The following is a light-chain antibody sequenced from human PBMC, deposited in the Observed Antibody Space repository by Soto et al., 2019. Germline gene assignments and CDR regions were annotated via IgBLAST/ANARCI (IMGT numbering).Light chain of an antibody. V-gene: IGLV2-8*01. Sequence: QSAPTQPPSASGSPGQSVTISCTGTSSDVGAYNYVSWYQQHPGKAPKLIIFEVNKRPSAVPDRFSGSKSGNTASLTVSGLQAEDEADYYCSAYAGSRVFGGGTKLTVL. CDR2: EVN. CDR3: SAYAGSRV. CDR1: SSDVGAYNY. J-gene: IGLJ3*02.